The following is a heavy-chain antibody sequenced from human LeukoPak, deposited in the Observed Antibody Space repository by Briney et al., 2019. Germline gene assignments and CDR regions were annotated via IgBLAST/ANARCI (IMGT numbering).Heavy chain of an antibody. CDR1: GFTFSKFW. CDR2: IREDGNEI. V-gene: IGHV3-7*01. CDR3: ARHWAHLDY. D-gene: IGHD7-27*01. J-gene: IGHJ4*02. Sequence: PGGSLRLSCAASGFTFSKFWMGWVRQAPGRGLEWVANIREDGNEIYYVDSVKGRFTISRDNAKNSLYLQMNSLRAEDTALYFCARHWAHLDYWGQGTLVTVSS.